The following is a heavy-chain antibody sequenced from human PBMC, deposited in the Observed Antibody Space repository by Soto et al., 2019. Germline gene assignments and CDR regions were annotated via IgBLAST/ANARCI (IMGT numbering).Heavy chain of an antibody. CDR3: ASTTGAAAGIPDY. CDR1: GYTFTIYG. Sequence: RASVKVSCKASGYTFTIYGISCVLQSAVQGLEWMGCISAYNGNTNYAQKLQGRVTMTTDTSTSTAYMELRSLRSDDTAVYYCASTTGAAAGIPDYWGQETLVTVSS. J-gene: IGHJ4*02. CDR2: ISAYNGNT. V-gene: IGHV1-18*04. D-gene: IGHD6-13*01.